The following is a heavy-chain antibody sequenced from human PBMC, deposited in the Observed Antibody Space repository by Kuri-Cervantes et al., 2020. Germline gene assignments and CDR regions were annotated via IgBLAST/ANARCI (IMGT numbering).Heavy chain of an antibody. J-gene: IGHJ4*02. Sequence: ASVKVSCKASGYTFTGYYMHWVRQAPGQGLEWMGIINPSGGSTSYAQKFQGRVTMTRDTSTSTVYMELSSLRSEDTAVYYCAREFFYDARGSYAVREFDSWGQGTLVTVSS. CDR1: GYTFTGYY. D-gene: IGHD3-22*01. CDR2: INPSGGST. CDR3: AREFFYDARGSYAVREFDS. V-gene: IGHV1-46*01.